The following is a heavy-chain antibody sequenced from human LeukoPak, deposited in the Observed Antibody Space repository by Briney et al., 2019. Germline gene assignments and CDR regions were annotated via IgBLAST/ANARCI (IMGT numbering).Heavy chain of an antibody. V-gene: IGHV4-59*08. Sequence: SGTLSLTCTVSGGSISSYYWSWIRQPPGKGLEWIGYIYYSGSTNYNPSLKSRVTISVDTSKNQFSLKLSSVTAVDTAVYYCARHSDSSGYYYGSFDYWGQGTLVTVSS. J-gene: IGHJ4*02. CDR2: IYYSGST. CDR3: ARHSDSSGYYYGSFDY. CDR1: GGSISSYY. D-gene: IGHD3-22*01.